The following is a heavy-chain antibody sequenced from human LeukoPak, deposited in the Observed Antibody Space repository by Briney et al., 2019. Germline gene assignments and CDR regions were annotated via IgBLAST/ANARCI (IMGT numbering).Heavy chain of an antibody. CDR1: GFTFSSYW. CDR2: IKQDGSEK. D-gene: IGHD3-10*01. V-gene: IGHV3-7*01. Sequence: GGSLRLSCAASGFTFSSYWMSWVRQAPGKGLEWVANIKQDGSEKYYVDSVKGRFTISRDNAKNSLYLQMNSLRAEDTAVYYCARAWGPPSMVRGVIKSYYYGMDVWGQGTTVTVSS. CDR3: ARAWGPPSMVRGVIKSYYYGMDV. J-gene: IGHJ6*02.